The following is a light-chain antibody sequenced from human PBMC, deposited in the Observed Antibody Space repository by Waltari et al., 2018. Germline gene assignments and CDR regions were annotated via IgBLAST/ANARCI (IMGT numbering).Light chain of an antibody. V-gene: IGKV1-5*03. CDR2: QAS. CDR1: QNINRW. CDR3: QQYHDSPWT. J-gene: IGKJ1*01. Sequence: DIQMTQSPSPLSASVGYRITINCRASQNINRWLVWFQQKPGKSPKLLIYQASSLESGVPSRFSGSGSGTEFTLTISSLQRDDFATYYCQQYHDSPWTFGQGTQVEI.